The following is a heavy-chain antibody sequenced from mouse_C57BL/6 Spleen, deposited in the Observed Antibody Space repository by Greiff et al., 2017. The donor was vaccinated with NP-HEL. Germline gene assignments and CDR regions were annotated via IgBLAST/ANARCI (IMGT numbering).Heavy chain of an antibody. CDR1: GFTFSSYA. CDR3: TNGLNWDENFDV. Sequence: EVQVVESGEGLVKPGGSLKLSCAASGFTFSSYAMSWVRQTPEKRLEWVAYISSGGDYIYYADTVKGRFTISRDNARNTLYLQMSSLKSEDTAMYYCTNGLNWDENFDVWGTGTTVTVSS. CDR2: ISSGGDYI. D-gene: IGHD4-1*02. V-gene: IGHV5-9-1*02. J-gene: IGHJ1*03.